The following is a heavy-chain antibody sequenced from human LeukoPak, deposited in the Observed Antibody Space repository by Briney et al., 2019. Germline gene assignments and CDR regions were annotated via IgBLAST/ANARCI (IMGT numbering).Heavy chain of an antibody. CDR1: GDSISSYY. J-gene: IGHJ4*02. D-gene: IGHD3-9*01. CDR3: AREAVDILTGYYLFDY. CDR2: VSNIETT. Sequence: PSETLSLTCTVSGDSISSYYWSWLRQPPGKRLEWIGYVSNIETTNYNPSLKSRVTISVDTSKNQFSLRLNSVTAADTAVYYCAREAVDILTGYYLFDYWGQGTLVTVSS. V-gene: IGHV4-59*01.